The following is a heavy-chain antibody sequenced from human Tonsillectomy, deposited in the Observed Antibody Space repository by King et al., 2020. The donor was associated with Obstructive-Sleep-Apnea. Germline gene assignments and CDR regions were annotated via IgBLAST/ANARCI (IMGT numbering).Heavy chain of an antibody. Sequence: VQLVESGGGLVQPGGSLRLSCAASGFTFSSYAMSWVRQAPGKGLEWVSGISGSGGRTYHADSVKGRFTISRDNSKNTLYLQMNSLRAEDTGVYYCATVQLVVVPAAIVRCPWYFDLWGRGTLVTVSS. D-gene: IGHD2-2*01. V-gene: IGHV3-23*04. CDR2: ISGSGGRT. CDR3: ATVQLVVVPAAIVRCPWYFDL. CDR1: GFTFSSYA. J-gene: IGHJ2*01.